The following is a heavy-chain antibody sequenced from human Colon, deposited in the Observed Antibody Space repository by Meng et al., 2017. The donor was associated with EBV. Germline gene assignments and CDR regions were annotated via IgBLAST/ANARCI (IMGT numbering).Heavy chain of an antibody. V-gene: IGHV4-30-4*01. CDR3: SRGEQLGDY. D-gene: IGHD6-13*01. Sequence: QGRPQPAAPGLCKPSQALSLPLHVPGGPIISAEYFSSSLRQPPGKGLEWFGYMDYRRSTSYNPPLKSRVTISVAKSKNHFSQKLSSVIAADTAVSFCSRGEQLGDYWAQGTLVTVSS. J-gene: IGHJ4*02. CDR2: MDYRRST. CDR1: GGPIISAEYF.